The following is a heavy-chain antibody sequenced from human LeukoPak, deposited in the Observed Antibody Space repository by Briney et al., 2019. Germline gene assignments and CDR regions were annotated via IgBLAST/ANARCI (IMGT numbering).Heavy chain of an antibody. D-gene: IGHD3-10*01. Sequence: ASVKVSCTTSGYTFTSFHMHWVRQAPGQGLEWMEMIDPSGGSTTYAQNFQGRVTMTRDTSTNTFYMELSSLRFDDTAIYFCARGHSFRGGYVSRWLDPWGQGTLVTVSS. V-gene: IGHV1-46*01. CDR2: IDPSGGST. J-gene: IGHJ5*02. CDR1: GYTFTSFH. CDR3: ARGHSFRGGYVSRWLDP.